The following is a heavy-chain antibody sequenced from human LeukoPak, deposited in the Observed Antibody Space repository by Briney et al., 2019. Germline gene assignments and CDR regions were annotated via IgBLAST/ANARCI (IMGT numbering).Heavy chain of an antibody. J-gene: IGHJ4*02. V-gene: IGHV1-2*02. Sequence: ASVKVSCKASGYTFTGYYMHWVRQAPGQGLEWMGWINPNSGGTNYAQKFQGRVTMTEDTSTDTAYMELSSLRSEDTAVYYCATRLNDYGEVGDYWGQGTLVTVSS. CDR3: ATRLNDYGEVGDY. D-gene: IGHD4-17*01. CDR2: INPNSGGT. CDR1: GYTFTGYY.